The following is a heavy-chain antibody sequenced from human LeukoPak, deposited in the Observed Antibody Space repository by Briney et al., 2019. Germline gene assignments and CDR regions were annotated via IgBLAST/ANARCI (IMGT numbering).Heavy chain of an antibody. CDR2: INPNSGGT. D-gene: IGHD6-13*01. CDR1: GYTFTGYY. Sequence: GASVKVSCKASGYTFTGYYMHWVRQAPGQGLEWMGWINPNSGGTNYAQKFQGGVTMTRDTSISTAYMELSRLRSDDTAAYYCARAASSSWFSDYWGQGTLVTVSS. CDR3: ARAASSSWFSDY. V-gene: IGHV1-2*02. J-gene: IGHJ4*02.